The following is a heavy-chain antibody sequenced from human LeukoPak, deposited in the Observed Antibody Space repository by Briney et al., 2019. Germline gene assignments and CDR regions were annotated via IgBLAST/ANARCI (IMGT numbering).Heavy chain of an antibody. D-gene: IGHD2-2*01. CDR1: GFTFSDYW. Sequence: GGSLRLSCTASGFTFSDYWMTWVRQAPGKGLEWEANIKQDGSAKYYVDSVKGRFTISRDNAKNSLYLQMDSLRVEDTATYYCARWRGSTSERSDYWGQGTLVTVSS. CDR2: IKQDGSAK. CDR3: ARWRGSTSERSDY. J-gene: IGHJ4*02. V-gene: IGHV3-7*01.